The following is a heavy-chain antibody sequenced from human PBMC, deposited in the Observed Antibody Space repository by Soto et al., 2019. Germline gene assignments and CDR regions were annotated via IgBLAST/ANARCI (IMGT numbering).Heavy chain of an antibody. CDR1: GGSISSYY. CDR3: GRAETYGSGSYGWFDP. CDR2: IYYSGST. J-gene: IGHJ5*02. D-gene: IGHD3-10*01. Sequence: SETLSLTCTVSGGSISSYYWSWIRQPPGKGLEWIGYIYYSGSTNYNPSLKSRVTISVDTSKNQFSLKLSSVTAADTAVYYCGRAETYGSGSYGWFDPWGQGTLVTVSS. V-gene: IGHV4-59*01.